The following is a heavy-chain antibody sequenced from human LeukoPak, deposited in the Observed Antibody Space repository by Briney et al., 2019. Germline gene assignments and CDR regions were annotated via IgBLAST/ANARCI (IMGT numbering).Heavy chain of an antibody. CDR2: IYTSGST. J-gene: IGHJ4*02. D-gene: IGHD3-22*01. Sequence: PSQTLSLTCADPGGSISSGSYYWSWIRQPAGKGLECIGRIYTSGSTNYNPSLKSRVTISVDTSKNQLSLKLSSVTAADTAVYYCAGDSSGYQANFDYWGQGTLVTVSS. V-gene: IGHV4-61*02. CDR1: GGSISSGSYY. CDR3: AGDSSGYQANFDY.